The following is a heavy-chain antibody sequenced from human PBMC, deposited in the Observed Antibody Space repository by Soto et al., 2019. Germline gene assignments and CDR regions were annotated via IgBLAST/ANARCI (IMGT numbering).Heavy chain of an antibody. CDR2: ISPYNGNI. J-gene: IGHJ6*02. CDR1: GYTFTSYG. Sequence: ASVKVSCKASGYTFTSYGISWVRQAPGQGLEWLGWISPYNGNINYAQKFLGRVTLTTDTSTSTAYMEMTSLTSEDTAVYYCARDPPITGSLRGTPLMAVWGQGTTVTVSS. D-gene: IGHD1-20*01. CDR3: ARDPPITGSLRGTPLMAV. V-gene: IGHV1-18*01.